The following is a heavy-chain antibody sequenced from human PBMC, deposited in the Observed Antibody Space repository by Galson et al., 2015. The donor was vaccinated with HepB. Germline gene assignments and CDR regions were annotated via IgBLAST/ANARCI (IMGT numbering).Heavy chain of an antibody. CDR2: ISYDGSNK. CDR3: ARDRASGWYLGSSDY. J-gene: IGHJ4*02. D-gene: IGHD6-19*01. CDR1: GFTFSSYA. V-gene: IGHV3-30*04. Sequence: SLRLSCAASGFTFSSYAMHWVRQAPGKGLEWVAVISYDGSNKYYADSVKGRFTISRDNSKNTLYLQMNSLRAEDTAVYYCARDRASGWYLGSSDYWGQGTLVTVSS.